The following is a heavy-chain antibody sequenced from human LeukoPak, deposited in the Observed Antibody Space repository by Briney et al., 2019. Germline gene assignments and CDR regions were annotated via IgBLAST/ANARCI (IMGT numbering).Heavy chain of an antibody. D-gene: IGHD2-21*02. J-gene: IGHJ6*02. Sequence: GGSLRLSCEGAGFRFINFEMNWVRQAPGKGLEGVSFISSSGHTIYYADSVKGRFTIARDNARNSLYLKMNSLRAEATAVYYCARDEHLRVGGDGHYYGMDVWGQGTTVTVSS. V-gene: IGHV3-48*03. CDR2: ISSSGHTI. CDR1: GFRFINFE. CDR3: ARDEHLRVGGDGHYYGMDV.